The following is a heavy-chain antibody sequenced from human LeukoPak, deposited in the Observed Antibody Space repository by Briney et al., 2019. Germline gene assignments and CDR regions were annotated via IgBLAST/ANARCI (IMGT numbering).Heavy chain of an antibody. CDR2: ISAYNGNT. CDR3: ARKVDTAMVQDFDY. J-gene: IGHJ4*02. Sequence: GASVKVSCKASGGTFSSYAISWVRQAPGQGLEWMGWISAYNGNTNYAQKLQGRVTMTTDTSTSTAYMELRSLRSDDTAVYYCARKVDTAMVQDFDYWGQGTLVTVSS. CDR1: GGTFSSYA. V-gene: IGHV1-18*01. D-gene: IGHD5-18*01.